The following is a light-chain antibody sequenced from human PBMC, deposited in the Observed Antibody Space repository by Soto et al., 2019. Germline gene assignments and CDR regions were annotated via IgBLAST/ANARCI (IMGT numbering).Light chain of an antibody. CDR1: SSDVGAYNY. CDR2: EVS. Sequence: QSALTQPASMSGSPGQSITISCTGTSSDVGAYNYVSWYQVHSGKAPKLIIFEVSNRPSGISNRFSASKSYNTASLTISGLQTEDEADYYCSSYTSSYTLVFGTGTKVTVL. V-gene: IGLV2-14*01. J-gene: IGLJ1*01. CDR3: SSYTSSYTLV.